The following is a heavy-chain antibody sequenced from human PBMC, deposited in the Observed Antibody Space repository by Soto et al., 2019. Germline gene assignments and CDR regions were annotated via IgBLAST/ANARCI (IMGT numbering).Heavy chain of an antibody. D-gene: IGHD6-19*01. CDR2: INAGNGNT. V-gene: IGHV1-3*05. J-gene: IGHJ4*02. CDR3: ARAVAVSADFDY. Sequence: QVQLVQSGAEEKKPGASVKVSCKASGYTFTGYAMHWVRQAPGQRLEWMGWINAGNGNTKYSQKFQGRVTITRDTSAGAAYMELSSLSSEDTAVYYCARAVAVSADFDYWGQGTLVTVSS. CDR1: GYTFTGYA.